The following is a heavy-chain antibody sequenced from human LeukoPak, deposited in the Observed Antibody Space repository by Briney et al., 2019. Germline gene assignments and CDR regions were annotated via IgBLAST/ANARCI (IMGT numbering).Heavy chain of an antibody. J-gene: IGHJ4*02. CDR1: GFTFSSYA. D-gene: IGHD5-18*01. V-gene: IGHV3-23*01. CDR3: AKGIQLWSSNSGFDY. CDR2: ISGSGGST. Sequence: LTGGSLRLSCAASGFTFSSYAMSWVRQAPGKGLEWVSAISGSGGSTYYADSVKGRFTISRDNSKNTLYLQMNSLRAEDTAVYYCAKGIQLWSSNSGFDYWGQGTLVTVSS.